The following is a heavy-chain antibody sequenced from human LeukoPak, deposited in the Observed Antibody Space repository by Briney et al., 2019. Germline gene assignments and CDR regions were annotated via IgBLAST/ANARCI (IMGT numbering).Heavy chain of an antibody. J-gene: IGHJ3*02. V-gene: IGHV3-7*01. Sequence: GGSLRLSCAASGFRFNTFWMSWVRQAPGKGLEWVANIKQDGNEKYYADSVKGRFTISRDNSKNTLYLQMNSLRAEDTAVYYCAKLIAAAGPDDAFDIWGQGTMVTVSS. D-gene: IGHD6-13*01. CDR3: AKLIAAAGPDDAFDI. CDR2: IKQDGNEK. CDR1: GFRFNTFW.